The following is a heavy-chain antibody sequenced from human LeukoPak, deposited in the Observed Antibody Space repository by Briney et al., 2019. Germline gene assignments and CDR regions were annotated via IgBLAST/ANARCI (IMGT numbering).Heavy chain of an antibody. CDR3: ARDRGWNSFDD. D-gene: IGHD1-1*01. CDR2: ISGSGGTT. J-gene: IGHJ4*02. CDR1: GFTFSSYA. V-gene: IGHV3-23*01. Sequence: GGSLRLSCAASGFTFSSYAMSWVRQAPGKGLEWVSAISGSGGTTYYADSVKGRFTISRDDAKNTLYLQMNSLRVEDTAVYYCARDRGWNSFDDWGQGTLVTVSS.